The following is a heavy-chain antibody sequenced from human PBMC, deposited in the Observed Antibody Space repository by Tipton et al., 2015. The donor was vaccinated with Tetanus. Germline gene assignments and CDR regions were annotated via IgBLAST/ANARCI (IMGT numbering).Heavy chain of an antibody. D-gene: IGHD2-8*01. CDR2: IWYDGNNK. CDR3: ARDMMYGISAYPPPFDH. V-gene: IGHV3-33*01. J-gene: IGHJ4*02. Sequence: SLRLSCAASGFTFNSYAMHWVRHIPGKGLEWVAVIWYDGNNKYYADSVKGRFTISRDNSKNIMYLQMNNLRADDTALYYCARDMMYGISAYPPPFDHWGQGTLVTVSS. CDR1: GFTFNSYA.